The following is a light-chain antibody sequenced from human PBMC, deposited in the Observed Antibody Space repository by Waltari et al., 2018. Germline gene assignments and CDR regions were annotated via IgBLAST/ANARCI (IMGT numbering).Light chain of an antibody. CDR3: QNHERLPAM. Sequence: PGERATLSCRASQSVSRYLAWYQQRPGQAPRLLIYGASSRATGIPDRFSGSGSGTDFSLTISRLEPEDFAVYYCQNHERLPAMFGQGTKVEIK. J-gene: IGKJ1*01. V-gene: IGKV3-20*01. CDR2: GAS. CDR1: QSVSRY.